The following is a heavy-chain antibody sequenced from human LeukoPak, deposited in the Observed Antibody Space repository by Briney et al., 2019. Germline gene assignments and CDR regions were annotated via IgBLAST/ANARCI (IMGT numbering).Heavy chain of an antibody. CDR1: DFTFTTYA. CDR2: ISSSSSYI. D-gene: IGHD3-10*01. CDR3: ARGGYYGNFDY. Sequence: PGGSLRLSCAASDFTFTTYAMSWVRQAPGKGLEWVSSISSSSSYIYYADSVKGRFTISRDNAKNSLYLQMNSLRAEDTAVYYCARGGYYGNFDYWGQGTLVTVSS. V-gene: IGHV3-21*01. J-gene: IGHJ4*02.